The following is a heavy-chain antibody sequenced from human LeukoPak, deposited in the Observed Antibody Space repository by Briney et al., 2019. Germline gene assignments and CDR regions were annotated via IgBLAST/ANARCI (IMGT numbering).Heavy chain of an antibody. V-gene: IGHV3-7*01. CDR3: ARAYGGNSIGHAFDI. CDR1: GFTFSSYW. CDR2: IKRDGSEK. D-gene: IGHD4-23*01. J-gene: IGHJ3*02. Sequence: GGSLRLSCAASGFTFSSYWMSWVRQAPGKGLEWVANIKRDGSEKYYVDSVKGRFTISRDNAKNSLYLQMNSLRAEDTAVYYCARAYGGNSIGHAFDIWGQGTMVTVSS.